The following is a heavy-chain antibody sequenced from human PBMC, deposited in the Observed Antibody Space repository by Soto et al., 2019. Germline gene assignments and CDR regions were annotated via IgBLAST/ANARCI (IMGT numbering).Heavy chain of an antibody. Sequence: EVQLVESGGGLVQPGRSLRLSCAASGFTFDDYAMHWVRQVPGKGLQWVSGLSWNGVTIGYAASVKGRFTISRDNAKKSLYPQMNAVTPHDPPLSYCAASTAYDTSHYSSFHNGMDVWGLGTTVTVS. CDR3: AASTAYDTSHYSSFHNGMDV. CDR1: GFTFDDYA. J-gene: IGHJ6*02. CDR2: LSWNGVTI. D-gene: IGHD3-22*01. V-gene: IGHV3-9*01.